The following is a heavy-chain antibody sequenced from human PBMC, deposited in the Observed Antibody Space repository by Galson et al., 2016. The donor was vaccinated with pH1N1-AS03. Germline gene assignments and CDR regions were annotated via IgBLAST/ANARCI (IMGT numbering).Heavy chain of an antibody. CDR2: INPNSGGT. D-gene: IGHD3-10*01. CDR1: GYTFTEYY. J-gene: IGHJ6*02. CDR3: ARGDYFGSGTYKPYYAMDV. V-gene: IGHV1-2*02. Sequence: SVKVSCKASGYTFTEYYMYWVRQAPGRGLEWMGWINPNSGGTKSAQKFQGRVTMTRDTSFNTAYMELSSLRSDDTAVYYCARGDYFGSGTYKPYYAMDVWGQGTTVTVSS.